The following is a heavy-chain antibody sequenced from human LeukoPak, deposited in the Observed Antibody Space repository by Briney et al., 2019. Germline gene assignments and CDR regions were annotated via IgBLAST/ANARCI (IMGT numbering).Heavy chain of an antibody. CDR2: IRYDGSNK. CDR3: AKGQWDQLLYAPSFDY. CDR1: GFTFSSYA. Sequence: GGSLRLSCAASGFTFSSYAMSWVRQAPGKGLEWVAFIRYDGSNKYYADSVKGRFTISRDNSKNTLYLQMNSLRAEDTAVYYCAKGQWDQLLYAPSFDYWGQGTLDTVSS. J-gene: IGHJ4*02. V-gene: IGHV3-30*02. D-gene: IGHD2-2*02.